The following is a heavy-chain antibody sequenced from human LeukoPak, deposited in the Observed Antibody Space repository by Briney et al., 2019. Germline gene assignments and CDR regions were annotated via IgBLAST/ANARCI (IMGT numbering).Heavy chain of an antibody. Sequence: GGSPRLSCAASGFTFSSYSMNWVRQAPGKGLEWVSSISSSRSYIYYADSVKGRFTISRDNAKNSLYLQMNSLRAEDTAVYYCARDFYSSVCKGDWGQGTLVTVSS. CDR3: ARDFYSSVCKGD. CDR2: ISSSRSYI. J-gene: IGHJ4*02. CDR1: GFTFSSYS. V-gene: IGHV3-21*01. D-gene: IGHD6-19*01.